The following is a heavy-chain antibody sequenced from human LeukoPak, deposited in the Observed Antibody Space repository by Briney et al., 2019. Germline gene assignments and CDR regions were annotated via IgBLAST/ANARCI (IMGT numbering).Heavy chain of an antibody. CDR1: GGSITTYY. CDR2: LYNTGTS. D-gene: IGHD6-19*01. V-gene: IGHV4-59*01. CDR3: ARTFPVAGTYYGMDV. J-gene: IGHJ6*02. Sequence: PSETLSLTCIVSGGSITTYYWSWLRQTPEKGLEWIGHLYNTGTSTYNPSLRSLVTISLDTSKNQFSLKLSSVTAADTAVYYCARTFPVAGTYYGMDVWGQGTTVTVS.